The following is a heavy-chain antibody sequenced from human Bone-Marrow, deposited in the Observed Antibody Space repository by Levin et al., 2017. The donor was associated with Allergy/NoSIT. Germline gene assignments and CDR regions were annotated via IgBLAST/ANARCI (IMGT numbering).Heavy chain of an antibody. Sequence: GGSLRLSCAASGFTFSSYSMNWVRQAPGKGLEWVSYISSSSSTIYYADSVKGRFTISRDNAKNSLYLQMNSLRDEDTAVYYCARSAPIAVAGPNWFDPWGQGTLVTVSS. CDR2: ISSSSSTI. V-gene: IGHV3-48*02. CDR1: GFTFSSYS. D-gene: IGHD6-19*01. J-gene: IGHJ5*02. CDR3: ARSAPIAVAGPNWFDP.